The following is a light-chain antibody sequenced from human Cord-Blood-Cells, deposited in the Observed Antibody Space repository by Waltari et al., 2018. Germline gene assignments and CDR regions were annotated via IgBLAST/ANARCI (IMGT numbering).Light chain of an antibody. J-gene: IGLJ3*02. CDR2: DVS. CDR1: SSDVGGYNY. CDR3: SSYTSSSTFNWV. V-gene: IGLV2-14*01. Sequence: QSALTQPASVSGSPGQSITISCTGTSSDVGGYNYVSWYQQHPGKAPKLIIYDVSKRPSGVSNRFSGSKSGNTDSLTISGLQAEDEADYYCSSYTSSSTFNWVFGGGTKLTVL.